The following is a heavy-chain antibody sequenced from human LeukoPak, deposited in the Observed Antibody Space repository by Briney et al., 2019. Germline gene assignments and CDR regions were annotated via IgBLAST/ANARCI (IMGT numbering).Heavy chain of an antibody. CDR1: GYNFTSHY. D-gene: IGHD1-26*01. CDR3: ATDPNPYSRSFNWFDP. V-gene: IGHV1-2*02. J-gene: IGHJ5*02. CDR2: DNPNTGGT. Sequence: ASVKVSCKASGYNFTSHYMHWLRQAAGQGLEWMSWDNPNTGGTNYAQKFQGRVTMTRDTSITTVYMELSRLIFDDTAIYYCATDPNPYSRSFNWFDPWGQGTLVTVSS.